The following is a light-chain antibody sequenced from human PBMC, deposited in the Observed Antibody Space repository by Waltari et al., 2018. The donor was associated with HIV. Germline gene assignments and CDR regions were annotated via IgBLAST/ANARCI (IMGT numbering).Light chain of an antibody. CDR1: AGDIGRSTY. J-gene: IGLJ1*01. V-gene: IGLV2-14*03. CDR2: DVN. Sequence: QSALSQPASVSASPGQSVAIPCSGGAGDIGRSTYVPWYQQHPDNTPRLILFDVNNRPSGISARFSGPKSGTTASLTISTVQTDDEADYYCASYTVNSTGVFGTGTKLTVL. CDR3: ASYTVNSTGV.